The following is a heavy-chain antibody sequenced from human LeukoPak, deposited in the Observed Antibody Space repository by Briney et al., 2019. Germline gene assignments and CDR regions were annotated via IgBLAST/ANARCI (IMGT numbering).Heavy chain of an antibody. V-gene: IGHV1-2*06. D-gene: IGHD6-19*01. CDR1: GYTFTGYY. CDR2: INPNGGGT. Sequence: ASVKVSCKASGYTFTGYYMHWVRQAPGQGLEWMGRINPNGGGTNYAQKFQGRVTMTRDTSISTAYMELSRLRSDDTAVYYCATGGRYSSGWIDYWGQGTLVTVSS. J-gene: IGHJ4*02. CDR3: ATGGRYSSGWIDY.